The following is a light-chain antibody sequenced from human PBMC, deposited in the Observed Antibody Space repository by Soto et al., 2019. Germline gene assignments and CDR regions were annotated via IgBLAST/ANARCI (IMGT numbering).Light chain of an antibody. CDR1: TSNIGAGYD. J-gene: IGLJ1*01. V-gene: IGLV1-40*01. Sequence: QSVLTQPPSVSGAPGQRVIVSCTGSTSNIGAGYDVHWYQQLPGTSPKLLIFANSNRPSGVPDRFSASRSGSSASLTITGLQAEDEADYYCQSYDTSLSGSYVFGSGIKVNV. CDR3: QSYDTSLSGSYV. CDR2: ANS.